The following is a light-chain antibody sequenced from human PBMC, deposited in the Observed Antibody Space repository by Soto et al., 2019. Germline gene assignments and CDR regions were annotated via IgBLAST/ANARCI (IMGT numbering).Light chain of an antibody. V-gene: IGKV3-11*01. J-gene: IGKJ1*01. CDR3: QQWRK. Sequence: EIVLTQSPATLSLSPGERATLSCMASQTVRSRLAWAHQKPGQGPSLLIDDASNLAAGIPARFSGSGSGTDFTLTISSREPEDFAVYCCQQWRKFGQGTKV. CDR1: QTVRSR. CDR2: DAS.